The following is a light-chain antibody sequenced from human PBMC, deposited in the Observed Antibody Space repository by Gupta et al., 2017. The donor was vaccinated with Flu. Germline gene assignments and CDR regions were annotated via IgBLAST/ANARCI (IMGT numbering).Light chain of an antibody. J-gene: IGKJ1*01. CDR3: HQYNTYPCA. V-gene: IGKV1-5*03. CDR1: QRIAGW. CDR2: KAS. Sequence: DIQLTQSPSTLSAYVRDSVTITCRASQRIAGWLAWYQQKPGKAPKLLIYKASYLESGIQARFSGSGSGTEYSLTITNLQPDDFATYYCHQYNTYPCAFGQGTQLEVK.